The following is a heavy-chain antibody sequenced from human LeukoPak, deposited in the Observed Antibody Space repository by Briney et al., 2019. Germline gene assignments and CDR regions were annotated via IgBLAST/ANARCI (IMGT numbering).Heavy chain of an antibody. D-gene: IGHD3-22*01. V-gene: IGHV3-30-3*01. CDR3: ARVVSSGYYDYYYYGMDV. J-gene: IGHJ6*02. Sequence: GGSLRLSCAASGFTFSSYAMHWVRQAPGKGLEWVAVISYDGSNKYYADSVKGRFTISRDNSKNTLYLQMNSLRAEDTAVYYCARVVSSGYYDYYYYGMDVWGQGTTVTVSS. CDR1: GFTFSSYA. CDR2: ISYDGSNK.